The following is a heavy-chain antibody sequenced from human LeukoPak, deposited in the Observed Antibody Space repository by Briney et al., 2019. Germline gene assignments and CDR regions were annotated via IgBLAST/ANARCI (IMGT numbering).Heavy chain of an antibody. J-gene: IGHJ6*03. CDR1: RYSISTGYC. CDR2: IYHSGNT. Sequence: SETLSLTCAVSRYSISTGYCWGWLRQPPGKGLEWVGRIYHSGNTYYNPSLKSRVTISVDTSKNQFSLKLSYGTAADTAVYYCARLNGYYFYYMDVWGKGTTVTVSS. D-gene: IGHD2-8*01. V-gene: IGHV4-38-2*01. CDR3: ARLNGYYFYYMDV.